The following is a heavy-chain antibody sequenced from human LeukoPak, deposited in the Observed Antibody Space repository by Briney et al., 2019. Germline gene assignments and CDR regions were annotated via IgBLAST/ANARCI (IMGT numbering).Heavy chain of an antibody. CDR2: IYYSGIT. D-gene: IGHD6-13*01. J-gene: IGHJ4*02. CDR3: ASSHLYSSSWYLSGRFVF. V-gene: IGHV4-59*01. CDR1: GGSISSYY. Sequence: SETLSLTCTVSGGSISSYYWSWIRQPPGKGLEWIGYIYYSGITSYNPSLKSRVTISIDTSKNHFSLQLSSVTAADTAVYYCASSHLYSSSWYLSGRFVFWGQGTLVTVSS.